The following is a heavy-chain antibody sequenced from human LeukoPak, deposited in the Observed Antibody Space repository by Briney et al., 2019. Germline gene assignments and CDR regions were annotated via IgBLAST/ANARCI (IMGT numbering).Heavy chain of an antibody. D-gene: IGHD2-21*02. CDR1: GFTFSSYS. Sequence: GGSLRLSCAASGFTFSSYSMNWVRQAPGKGLEWVSSISSSSSYIYYADSAKGRFTISRDNAKNSLYLQMNSLRAEDTAVYYCARDPCGGDCYGTDYWGQGTLVTVSS. CDR2: ISSSSSYI. J-gene: IGHJ4*02. V-gene: IGHV3-21*01. CDR3: ARDPCGGDCYGTDY.